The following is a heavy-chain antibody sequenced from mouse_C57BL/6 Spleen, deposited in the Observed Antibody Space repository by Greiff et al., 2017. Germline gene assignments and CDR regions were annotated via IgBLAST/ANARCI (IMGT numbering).Heavy chain of an antibody. CDR2: IHPSDSDT. D-gene: IGHD3-1*01. V-gene: IGHV1-74*01. J-gene: IGHJ4*01. CDR1: GYTFTSYW. CDR3: AISLLGLHAMDY. Sequence: VQLQQPGAELVKPGASVKVSCKAPGYTFTSYWMHWVKQRPGQGLEWIGRIHPSDSDTNYNQKFKGKATLTVDKSSSTDYMQLSSLTSYDSAVNYCAISLLGLHAMDYWGQGTSVTVSS.